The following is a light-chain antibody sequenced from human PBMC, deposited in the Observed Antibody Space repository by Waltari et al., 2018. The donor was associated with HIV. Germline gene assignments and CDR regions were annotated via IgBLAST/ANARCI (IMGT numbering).Light chain of an antibody. J-gene: IGLJ1*01. CDR1: STDVGGYIY. CDR3: SSYTSSSTSHV. V-gene: IGLV2-14*01. CDR2: EVS. Sequence: QSALTQPASVSGSPGQSITISCTGSSTDVGGYIYVSWYQQHPGKAPKLMIYEVSNRPSGVSNRFSGSKSGNTASLTISGLQAEDEAEYYCSSYTSSSTSHVFGTGTKVTVL.